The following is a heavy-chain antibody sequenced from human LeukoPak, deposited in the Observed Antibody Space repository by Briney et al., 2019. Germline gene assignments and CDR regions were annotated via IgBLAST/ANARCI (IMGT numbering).Heavy chain of an antibody. CDR2: IFHTGST. V-gene: IGHV4-4*02. CDR1: GGSISSDHW. D-gene: IGHD2/OR15-2a*01. J-gene: IGHJ4*02. CDR3: AAGGNRARWAIDY. Sequence: SGTLSLTCAVSGGSISSDHWWTWVRQSPGQGLEYIAEIFHTGSTNYHPSFQSRVTTSLDKAKNQFSLNLNSVTAADTAVYYCAAGGNRARWAIDYWGQGALVTVSS.